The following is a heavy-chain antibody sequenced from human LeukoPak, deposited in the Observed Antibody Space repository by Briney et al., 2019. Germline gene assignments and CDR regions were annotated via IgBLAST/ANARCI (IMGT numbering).Heavy chain of an antibody. CDR1: GFTFSSSS. Sequence: GGSLRLSCAASGFTFSSSSMNWVRQAPGKGLEWVSFISSSSSYIYYADSVKGRFTISRDNAKNSLYLQMNSLRAKDTAVYYCTRGGPTPYGDYTLDYWGQGTLVTVSS. CDR2: ISSSSSYI. D-gene: IGHD4-17*01. CDR3: TRGGPTPYGDYTLDY. V-gene: IGHV3-21*01. J-gene: IGHJ4*02.